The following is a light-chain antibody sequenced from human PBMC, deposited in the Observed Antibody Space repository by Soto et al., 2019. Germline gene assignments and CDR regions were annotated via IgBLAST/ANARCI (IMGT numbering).Light chain of an antibody. Sequence: QSVLTQPASVSGSPGQSITMSCAGTSSDVGGYDYVSWYQQHPGKAPKLIIYDVSNRPSGVSNRFSGSKSGNTASLTISGLQAEDEADYYCSSYTGSSTPVFGGGTKLTVL. CDR3: SSYTGSSTPV. V-gene: IGLV2-14*01. CDR1: SSDVGGYDY. CDR2: DVS. J-gene: IGLJ2*01.